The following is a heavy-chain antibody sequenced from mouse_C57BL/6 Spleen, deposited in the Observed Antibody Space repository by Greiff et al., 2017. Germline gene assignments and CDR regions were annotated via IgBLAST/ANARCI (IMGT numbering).Heavy chain of an antibody. CDR1: GYSFTSYW. V-gene: IGHV1-50*01. Sequence: QVQLQQPGAELVKPGASVKLSCKASGYSFTSYWMQWVKQRPGQGLEWIGEIDPSDSYTNYNQEFNGKATLTVDTSTSTAYMQLSSLTSEDSAVYYCARRGLETVFAYWGQGTLVTVSA. CDR2: IDPSDSYT. J-gene: IGHJ3*01. D-gene: IGHD1-1*01. CDR3: ARRGLETVFAY.